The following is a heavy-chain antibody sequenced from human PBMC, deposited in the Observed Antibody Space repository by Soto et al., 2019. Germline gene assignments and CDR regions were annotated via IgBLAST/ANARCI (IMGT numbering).Heavy chain of an antibody. V-gene: IGHV4-59*01. CDR1: DDSISSYY. J-gene: IGHJ4*02. CDR3: GSEQLVEEVIDH. D-gene: IGHD1-1*01. CDR2: VFYRGGT. Sequence: SETLSLTCSVSDDSISSYYWSWIRQPPGKGPQWICYVFYRGGTAYNPSLKSRVTISLDMSKKQFSLNLNSVTAADTAAYFCGSEQLVEEVIDHWGQGTLVTVSS.